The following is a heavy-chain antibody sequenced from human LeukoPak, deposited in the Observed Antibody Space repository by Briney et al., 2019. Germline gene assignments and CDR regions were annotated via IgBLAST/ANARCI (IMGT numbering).Heavy chain of an antibody. V-gene: IGHV4-39*01. D-gene: IGHD3-10*01. J-gene: IGHJ4*02. CDR2: IYYSGST. CDR1: GGSISSSSYY. Sequence: SETLSLTCTVSGGSISSSSYYWGWIRQPPGKGLEWIGSIYYSGSTFYNPSLKSRVTISVDTSKNQFSLKLSSVTGADTAVYYCARLPYYYGSGNSYWGQGTLVTVSS. CDR3: ARLPYYYGSGNSY.